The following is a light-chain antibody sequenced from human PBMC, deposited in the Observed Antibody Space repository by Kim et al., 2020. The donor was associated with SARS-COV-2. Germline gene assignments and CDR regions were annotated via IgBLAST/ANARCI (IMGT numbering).Light chain of an antibody. CDR2: LEGSGSY. CDR3: ETWDSNTWV. J-gene: IGLJ3*02. V-gene: IGLV4-60*03. CDR1: SEYSTYI. Sequence: PVKLTCTLSSEYSTYIIAWHQQQPGKAPRYLMKLEGSGSYNKGSGVPDRFSGSSSGAARYLTISNLQSEDEADYYCETWDSNTWVFGGGTQLTVL.